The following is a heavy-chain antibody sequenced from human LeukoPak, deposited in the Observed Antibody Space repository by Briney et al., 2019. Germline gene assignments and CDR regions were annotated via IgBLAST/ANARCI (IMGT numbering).Heavy chain of an antibody. CDR3: AKDRGSSTPRYYFDY. Sequence: GGSLGLSCAASGSTFSSYAMSWVRQAPGKGLEWVSAISGIGGSTYSADSVKGRFTISRDNSKNTLYLQMNSLRAEDTAVYYCAKDRGSSTPRYYFDYWGQGTLVTVSS. CDR2: ISGIGGST. CDR1: GSTFSSYA. J-gene: IGHJ4*02. D-gene: IGHD6-13*01. V-gene: IGHV3-23*01.